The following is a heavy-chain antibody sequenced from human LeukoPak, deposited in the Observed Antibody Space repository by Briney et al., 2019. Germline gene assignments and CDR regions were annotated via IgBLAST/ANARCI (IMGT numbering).Heavy chain of an antibody. J-gene: IGHJ6*04. D-gene: IGHD3-10*02. CDR1: GFPFTTYA. Sequence: GGSLRLSCAASGFPFTTYAMHWVRQAPGKGLEWVSNISSSGSTIYYADSVKGRFTISRDNAKNSLYLQMNSLRAEDTAVYYCAELGITMIGGVWGKGTTVTISS. V-gene: IGHV3-48*03. CDR2: ISSSGSTI. CDR3: AELGITMIGGV.